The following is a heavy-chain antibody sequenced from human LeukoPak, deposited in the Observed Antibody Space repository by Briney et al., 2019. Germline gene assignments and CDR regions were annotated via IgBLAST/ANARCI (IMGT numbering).Heavy chain of an antibody. D-gene: IGHD3-10*01. CDR1: GFTFSSYS. V-gene: IGHV3-21*01. CDR2: ISSSSSYI. CDR3: ARDYSRLWFGELRD. Sequence: GGSLRLSCAASGFTFSSYSMNWVRQAPGKGLEWVSSISSSSSYIYYADSVKGRFTISRDNAKNSLYLQMNSLRAEDTAVYYCARDYSRLWFGELRDWGQGTLVTVSS. J-gene: IGHJ4*02.